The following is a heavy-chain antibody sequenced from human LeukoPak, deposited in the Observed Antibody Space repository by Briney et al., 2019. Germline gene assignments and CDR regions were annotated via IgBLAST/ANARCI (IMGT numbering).Heavy chain of an antibody. CDR1: GFTFSSYA. D-gene: IGHD1-26*01. J-gene: IGHJ3*02. CDR3: AGDGGLVGATRGGAFDI. V-gene: IGHV3-30-3*01. Sequence: GGSLRLSCAASGFTFSSYAMHWVRQAPGKGLEWVAVISYDGSNKYYADSVKGRFTISRDNSKNRLYLQMNSLRAEDTAVYYRAGDGGLVGATRGGAFDIWGQGTMVTVSS. CDR2: ISYDGSNK.